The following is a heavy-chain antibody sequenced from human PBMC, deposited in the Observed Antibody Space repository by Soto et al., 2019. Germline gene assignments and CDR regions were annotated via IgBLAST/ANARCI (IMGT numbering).Heavy chain of an antibody. Sequence: ASVKVSCKASGYIFTGYYMHWVRQAPGQGLEWMGWISAYNGNTNYAQNLQGRVTMTTDTSTSTAYMELRSLRSDDTAVYYCARDLPPVDYWGQGTLVTVSS. CDR3: ARDLPPVDY. CDR1: GYIFTGYY. V-gene: IGHV1-18*04. CDR2: ISAYNGNT. J-gene: IGHJ4*02.